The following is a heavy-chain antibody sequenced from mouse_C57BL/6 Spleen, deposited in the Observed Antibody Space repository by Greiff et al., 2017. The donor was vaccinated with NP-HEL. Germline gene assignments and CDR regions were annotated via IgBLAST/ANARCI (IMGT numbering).Heavy chain of an antibody. CDR3: ARDWDNYDQDALDY. CDR2: ISDGGRYT. Sequence: EVKLMESGGGLVKPGGSLKLSCAASGFTFSNYAMSWVRQTPEKRLEWVATISDGGRYTYYPDNVKGRFTISRDNAKNNLYLQMSHLKSEDTAMYYCARDWDNYDQDALDYWGQGTSVTVSS. D-gene: IGHD2-4*01. V-gene: IGHV5-4*01. J-gene: IGHJ4*01. CDR1: GFTFSNYA.